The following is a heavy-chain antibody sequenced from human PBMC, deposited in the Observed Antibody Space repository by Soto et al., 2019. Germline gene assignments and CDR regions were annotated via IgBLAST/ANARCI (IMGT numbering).Heavy chain of an antibody. D-gene: IGHD6-13*01. V-gene: IGHV3-30*04. J-gene: IGHJ4*02. Sequence: QVQLVESGGGVVQPGKSLRLSCAASGFTFSNYPMNWVRQAPGKGLEWVSVISYDGTRKYYAVSVKGRFTISRDNSKNTLYLQMNRLRPEDTAVYYCARETGLGVAAAGSFDSWGQGARVTVSS. CDR3: ARETGLGVAAAGSFDS. CDR1: GFTFSNYP. CDR2: ISYDGTRK.